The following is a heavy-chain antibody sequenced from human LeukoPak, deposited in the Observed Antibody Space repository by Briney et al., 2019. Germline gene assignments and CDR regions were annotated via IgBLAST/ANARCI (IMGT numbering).Heavy chain of an antibody. D-gene: IGHD5-18*01. CDR1: GFTFSSYW. Sequence: PGGSLRLSCAASGFTFSSYWMSWVRQAPGKGLEWVANIKQEGSEKYYVDSVKGQFTISRDNAKNSLYLQMNSLRAEDTAVYYCARDAGGYGFYGDYWGQGTLVTVSS. J-gene: IGHJ4*02. CDR3: ARDAGGYGFYGDY. V-gene: IGHV3-7*01. CDR2: IKQEGSEK.